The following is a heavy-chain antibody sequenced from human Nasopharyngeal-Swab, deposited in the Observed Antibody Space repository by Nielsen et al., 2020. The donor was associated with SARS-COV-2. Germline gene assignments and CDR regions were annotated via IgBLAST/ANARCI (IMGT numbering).Heavy chain of an antibody. CDR2: IYYSGST. CDR3: ASFSFGVVIIGVVGRYFDY. D-gene: IGHD3-3*01. CDR1: GGSISSRRYY. V-gene: IGHV4-39*01. Sequence: SETLSLTCTVSGGSISSRRYYWGRIRQPPGKGREGSGGIYYSGSTYYNPSHKSRVTISVDTSKNQFSLKLSSVTAADTAVYYCASFSFGVVIIGVVGRYFDYWGQGTLVTVSS. J-gene: IGHJ4*02.